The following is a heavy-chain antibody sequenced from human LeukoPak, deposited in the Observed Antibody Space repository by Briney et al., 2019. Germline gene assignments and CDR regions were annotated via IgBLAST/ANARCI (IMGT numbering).Heavy chain of an antibody. CDR2: ISGSSGST. J-gene: IGHJ4*02. V-gene: IGHV3-11*06. CDR3: ARDQGENYDSSGYYPY. Sequence: GGSLRLSCAASGFTVSSNYMSWVRQAPGKGLEWVSYISGSSGSTNYADSVMGRFTISRDNGKNSLYLQMNSLRAEDTAVYYCARDQGENYDSSGYYPYWGQGTLVTVSS. CDR1: GFTVSSNY. D-gene: IGHD3-22*01.